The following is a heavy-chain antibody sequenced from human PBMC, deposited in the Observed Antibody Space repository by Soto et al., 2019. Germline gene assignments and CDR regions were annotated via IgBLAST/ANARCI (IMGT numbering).Heavy chain of an antibody. CDR3: AKGTREYQLLYLGNYGMDV. CDR1: GFTFSSYG. D-gene: IGHD2-2*02. CDR2: ISYDGSNK. Sequence: PGGSLRLSCAASGFTFSSYGMHWVRQAPGKGLEWVAVISYDGSNKYYADSVKGRFTISRDNSKNTLYLQMNGLRAEDTAVYYCAKGTREYQLLYLGNYGMDVWGQGTTVTVSS. V-gene: IGHV3-30*18. J-gene: IGHJ6*02.